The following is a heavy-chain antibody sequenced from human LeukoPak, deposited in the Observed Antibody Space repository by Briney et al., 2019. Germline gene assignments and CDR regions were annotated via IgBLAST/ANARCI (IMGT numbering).Heavy chain of an antibody. J-gene: IGHJ6*02. V-gene: IGHV3-21*01. Sequence: GGSLRLSCAASGFTFSSYSMNWVRQAPGKGLEWVSSISSSSSYIYYADSVKGRFTISRDNAKNSLYLQMNSLRAEDTAVYYCARGGDIVVVVAAAPDYYGMDVWGQGTTVTVSS. CDR1: GFTFSSYS. CDR3: ARGGDIVVVVAAAPDYYGMDV. D-gene: IGHD2-15*01. CDR2: ISSSSSYI.